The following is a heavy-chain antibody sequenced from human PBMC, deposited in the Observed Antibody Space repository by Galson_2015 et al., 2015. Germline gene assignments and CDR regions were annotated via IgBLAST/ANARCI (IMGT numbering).Heavy chain of an antibody. CDR1: GFTFSSYA. J-gene: IGHJ4*02. CDR3: AKRSTYYYGSGSFIDY. V-gene: IGHV3-23*01. CDR2: ISGSGGST. Sequence: SLRLSCAASGFTFSSYAMSWVRQAPGKGLEWVSAISGSGGSTYYADSVKGRFTISRDNSKNTLYLQMNSLRAEDTAVYYCAKRSTYYYGSGSFIDYWGQGTWSPSPQ. D-gene: IGHD3-10*01.